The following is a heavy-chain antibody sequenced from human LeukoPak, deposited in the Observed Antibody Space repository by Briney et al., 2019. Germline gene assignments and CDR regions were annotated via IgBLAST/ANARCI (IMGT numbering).Heavy chain of an antibody. D-gene: IGHD3-10*01. V-gene: IGHV3-21*04. CDR3: AKDRRYYYGSGSYSSYYFDY. J-gene: IGHJ4*02. CDR2: ISSSSSYI. Sequence: GGSLRLSCAASGFTFSSYSMNWVRQAPGKGLEWVSSISSSSSYIYYADSVKGRFTISRDNAKNSLYLQMNSLRAEDTAVYYCAKDRRYYYGSGSYSSYYFDYWGQGTLVTVSS. CDR1: GFTFSSYS.